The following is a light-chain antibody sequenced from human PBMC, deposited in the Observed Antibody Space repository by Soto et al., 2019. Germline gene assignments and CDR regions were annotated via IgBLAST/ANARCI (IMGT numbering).Light chain of an antibody. CDR3: QQYRSSRT. Sequence: EIVLTQSPGTLSLSPGERATLSCRASQSVSSSYLAWYQQKPGQAPRLLIYGASSRATGIPDRFSGSGSGTDFTLTISRLEPEDFAVYHCQQYRSSRTFGQGTKVEIK. CDR1: QSVSSSY. V-gene: IGKV3-20*01. CDR2: GAS. J-gene: IGKJ1*01.